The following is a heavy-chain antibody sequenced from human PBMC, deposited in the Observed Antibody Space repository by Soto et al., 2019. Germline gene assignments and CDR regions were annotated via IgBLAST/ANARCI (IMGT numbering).Heavy chain of an antibody. CDR3: ARVVWGMHY. CDR1: GGSFSGYY. CDR2: INHSGIT. J-gene: IGHJ4*02. D-gene: IGHD3-16*01. V-gene: IGHV4-34*01. Sequence: QVQLQQWGAGLLKPSETLSLTCAVYGGSFSGYYWSWIRQPSGKGLEWIGEINHSGITNYNPSLKSRVTISVDTSKNQFSLKLSSVTAADTAVYYCARVVWGMHYWGQGTLVTVSS.